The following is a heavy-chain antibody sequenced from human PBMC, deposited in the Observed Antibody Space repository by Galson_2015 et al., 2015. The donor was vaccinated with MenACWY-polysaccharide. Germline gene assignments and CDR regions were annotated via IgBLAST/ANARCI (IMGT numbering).Heavy chain of an antibody. CDR1: GFRVSENF. CDR3: ARESNWAYDS. J-gene: IGHJ4*02. Sequence: SLRLSCAASGFRVSENFLSWVRQAPGRGLEYVSDIYPSGATNYRDYVRGRFTMSRDAFQNSLYLQMNNLRVEDTAIYFCARESNWAYDSWGPGTLVTVSS. CDR2: IYPSGAT. V-gene: IGHV3-53*01. D-gene: IGHD3-16*01.